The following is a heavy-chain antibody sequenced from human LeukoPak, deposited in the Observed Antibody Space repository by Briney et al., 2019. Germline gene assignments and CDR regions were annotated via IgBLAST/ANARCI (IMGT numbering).Heavy chain of an antibody. CDR1: GGSISSYY. D-gene: IGHD5-18*01. J-gene: IGHJ5*02. CDR3: ASSYANWFDP. Sequence: SETLSLTCTVSGGSISSYYWSWIRQPAGKGLEWIGRIYTSGSTNYNPSLKSRVTMSVDTSKNQFSLKLSSVTAADTAVSYCASSYANWFDPWGQRTLVTVSS. CDR2: IYTSGST. V-gene: IGHV4-4*07.